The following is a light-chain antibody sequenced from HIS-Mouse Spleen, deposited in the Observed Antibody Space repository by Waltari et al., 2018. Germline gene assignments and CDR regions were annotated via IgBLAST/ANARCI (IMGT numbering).Light chain of an antibody. V-gene: IGKV1-13*02. Sequence: AIQLTQSPSSLSASVGDRVTITCRASQGISSALAWYQQKPGKAPKLLIYDASSLESVVPSRFSGSGSGTDFTLTISSLQPEDFATYYCQQFNSYLSITFGQGTRLEIK. CDR2: DAS. J-gene: IGKJ5*01. CDR1: QGISSA. CDR3: QQFNSYLSIT.